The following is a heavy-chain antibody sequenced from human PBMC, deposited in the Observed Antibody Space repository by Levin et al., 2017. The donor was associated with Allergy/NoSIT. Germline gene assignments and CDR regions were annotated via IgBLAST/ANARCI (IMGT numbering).Heavy chain of an antibody. V-gene: IGHV5-51*01. D-gene: IGHD1-1*01. CDR3: ARRGTRDYYYYMDV. J-gene: IGHJ6*03. CDR1: GYSFTSYW. Sequence: GGSLRLSCQGSGYSFTSYWIGWVRQMPGKGLEWMGIIYPGDSDTRYSPSFQGQVTISADKSISTAYLQWSSLKASDTAIYYCARRGTRDYYYYMDVWGKRDHGHRLL. CDR2: IYPGDSDT.